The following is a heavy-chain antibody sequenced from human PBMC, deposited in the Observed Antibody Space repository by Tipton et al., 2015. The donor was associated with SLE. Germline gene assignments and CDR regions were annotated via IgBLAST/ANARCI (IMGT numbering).Heavy chain of an antibody. CDR1: GFTFTSYG. J-gene: IGHJ3*02. CDR2: ISAYNGNT. D-gene: IGHD3-9*01. V-gene: IGHV1-18*01. Sequence: QLVQSGAEIKKPGASVKVSCKASGFTFTSYGISWVRQAPGQGLEWMGWISAYNGNTDYAQKLQGRVTMTTDTSTSTAYMELRSLRSEDTAVYYCTRGYFEILTGLRYYAFDIWGQGTMVTVSS. CDR3: TRGYFEILTGLRYYAFDI.